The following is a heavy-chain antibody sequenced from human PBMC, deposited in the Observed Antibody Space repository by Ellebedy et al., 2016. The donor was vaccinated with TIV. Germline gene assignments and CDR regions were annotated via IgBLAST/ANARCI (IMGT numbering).Heavy chain of an antibody. J-gene: IGHJ4*02. Sequence: SETLSLXCTVSGGSISSSSYYWGWIRQPPGKGLEWIGSIYYSGSTYYNPSLKSRVTISVDTSKNQFSLKLSSVTAADTAVYYCARGDDIFGAEYDYWGQGTLVTVSS. CDR1: GGSISSSSYY. V-gene: IGHV4-39*07. CDR2: IYYSGST. CDR3: ARGDDIFGAEYDY. D-gene: IGHD3-9*01.